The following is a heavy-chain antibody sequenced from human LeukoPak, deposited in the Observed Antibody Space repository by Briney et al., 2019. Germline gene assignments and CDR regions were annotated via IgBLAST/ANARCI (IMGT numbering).Heavy chain of an antibody. V-gene: IGHV3-30*04. D-gene: IGHD3-10*01. Sequence: GRSLRLSCAASGFTFSSYAMHWVRQAPGKGLEWVAVILYDGSNKYYADSVKGRFTISRDNSKNTLYLQMNSLRAEDTAVYYCARDQSGYDYGMDVWGKGTTVTVSS. CDR3: ARDQSGYDYGMDV. CDR2: ILYDGSNK. CDR1: GFTFSSYA. J-gene: IGHJ6*04.